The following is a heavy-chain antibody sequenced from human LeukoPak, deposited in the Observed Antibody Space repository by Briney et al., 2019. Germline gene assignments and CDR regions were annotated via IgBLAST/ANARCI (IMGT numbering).Heavy chain of an antibody. CDR1: GGSFSGYY. D-gene: IGHD6-13*01. J-gene: IGHJ4*02. CDR3: ARGYSSSWFYFDS. CDR2: INHSGST. V-gene: IGHV4-34*01. Sequence: PSETLSLTCAVYGGSFSGYYWSWIRQPPGKGLEWIGEINHSGSTNYNPSLKSRVTISVDTSKNQFSLHLTSVTAADTAVYYCARGYSSSWFYFDSWGQGTLVTVSS.